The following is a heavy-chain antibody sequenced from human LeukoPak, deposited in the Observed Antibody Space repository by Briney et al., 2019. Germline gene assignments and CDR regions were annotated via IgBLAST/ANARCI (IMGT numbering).Heavy chain of an antibody. Sequence: GGSLRLSCAASGFTFSNYWMSWVRQAPGKGLEWVANIKEDGSDKYYVDSVKGRFIISRDNVKNSLYLQMNSLRVEDTAVYYCARGHSSGWYEIDYWGQGTLVTVSS. CDR2: IKEDGSDK. V-gene: IGHV3-7*01. CDR3: ARGHSSGWYEIDY. D-gene: IGHD6-19*01. CDR1: GFTFSNYW. J-gene: IGHJ4*02.